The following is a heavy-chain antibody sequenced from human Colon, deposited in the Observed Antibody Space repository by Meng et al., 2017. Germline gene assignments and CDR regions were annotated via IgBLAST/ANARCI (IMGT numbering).Heavy chain of an antibody. CDR1: GFTFSGFS. D-gene: IGHD2-2*01. V-gene: IGHV3-21*01. CDR2: ITGDSTYI. CDR3: TRGWMPE. Sequence: EVKLVESGGALVKPGEPLRLSCAASGFTFSGFSLSWVRQAPGKGLEWVSSITGDSTYIYYADSVKGRFTVSRDNAKNSLYLQMNSLRADDTAVYYCTRGWMPEWGQGTLVTVSS. J-gene: IGHJ4*01.